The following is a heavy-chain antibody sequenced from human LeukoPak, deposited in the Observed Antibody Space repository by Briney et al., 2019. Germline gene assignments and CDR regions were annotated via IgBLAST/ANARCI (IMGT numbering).Heavy chain of an antibody. CDR2: IRGGGGGT. J-gene: IGHJ4*02. CDR1: GFTFTTYA. V-gene: IGHV3-23*01. D-gene: IGHD3-9*01. CDR3: AKFYDILTGYFDH. Sequence: GGSLRLSCAAPGFTFTTYAMGWVRQSPGKGLEWVSSIRGGGGGTYYAEFVKGRFTISRDNSKNTLYLQMNSLRAEDTAVYYCAKFYDILTGYFDHWGQGTLVTVSS.